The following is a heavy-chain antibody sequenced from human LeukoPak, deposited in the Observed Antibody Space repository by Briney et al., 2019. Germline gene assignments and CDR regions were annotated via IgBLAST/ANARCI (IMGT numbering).Heavy chain of an antibody. CDR1: GYTFTSYD. CDR2: MNPNSGNT. CDR3: ARGTTVTTFAVYYYMDV. D-gene: IGHD4-17*01. Sequence: ASVKVSCKASGYTFTSYDINWVRQATGQGLEWMGWMNPNSGNTGYAQKFQGRVTITRNTSISTAYMELSSLRSEDTAVYYCARGTTVTTFAVYYYMDVWGKGTTVTVSS. J-gene: IGHJ6*03. V-gene: IGHV1-8*03.